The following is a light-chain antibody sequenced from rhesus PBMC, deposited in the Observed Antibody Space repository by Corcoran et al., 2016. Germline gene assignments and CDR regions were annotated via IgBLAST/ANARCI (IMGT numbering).Light chain of an antibody. CDR2: GAS. Sequence: QVILTQSPATLSLSPGERATLSCRASQSVSSYLAWYQQKPGQAPRLLIYGASSRATGIPARFSGSGSGTDFTLTISSLEPEDVGVYHCYQHSSGLTFGGGTKVEIK. CDR1: QSVSSY. V-gene: IGKV3-10*01. CDR3: YQHSSGLT. J-gene: IGKJ4*01.